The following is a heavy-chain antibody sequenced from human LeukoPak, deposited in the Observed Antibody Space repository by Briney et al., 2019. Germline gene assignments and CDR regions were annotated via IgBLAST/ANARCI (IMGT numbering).Heavy chain of an antibody. J-gene: IGHJ3*02. V-gene: IGHV3-48*04. CDR3: ARYGAAPPHDAFDI. CDR1: GFTFSTYN. D-gene: IGHD4/OR15-4a*01. CDR2: ITSSSSTI. Sequence: GGSLRLSCAASGFTFSTYNMNWVRQAPGKGLEWVSYITSSSSTIYYADSVQGRFTISRDNAKNSLYLQMNSLRAEGTAVYYCARYGAAPPHDAFDIWGQGTMVTVSS.